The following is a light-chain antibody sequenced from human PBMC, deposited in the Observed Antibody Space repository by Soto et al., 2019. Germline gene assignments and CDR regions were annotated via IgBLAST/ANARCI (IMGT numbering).Light chain of an antibody. Sequence: QSVLTQPPSVSAAPGQKVTISCSGSITSIGHNSVSWYQQLPGTAPKLLIYDNDKRPSGISARFSGSKSGTSASLGVTGLQTGDEADYYCETWDSGLGAVVFGGGTKVTVL. CDR3: ETWDSGLGAVV. J-gene: IGLJ2*01. CDR2: DND. CDR1: ITSIGHNS. V-gene: IGLV1-51*01.